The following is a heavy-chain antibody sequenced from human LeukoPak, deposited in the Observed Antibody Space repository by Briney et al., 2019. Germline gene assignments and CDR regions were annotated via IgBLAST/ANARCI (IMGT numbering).Heavy chain of an antibody. V-gene: IGHV4-38-2*02. CDR1: GYSISSGYY. CDR2: IYHSGST. J-gene: IGHJ4*02. Sequence: SETLSLTCTVSGYSISSGYYWGWIRQPPGKGLEWIGSIYHSGSTYYNPSLKSRVTISVDTSKNQFSLKLSSVPAADTAVYYCARGGPWGYFDYWGQGTLVTVSS. D-gene: IGHD3-16*01. CDR3: ARGGPWGYFDY.